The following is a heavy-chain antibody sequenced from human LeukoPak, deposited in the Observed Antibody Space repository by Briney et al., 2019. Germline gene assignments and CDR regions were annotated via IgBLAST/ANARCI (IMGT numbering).Heavy chain of an antibody. J-gene: IGHJ4*02. V-gene: IGHV3-21*01. D-gene: IGHD3-3*01. CDR1: GFNFGDNT. CDR3: ATTIFGVVTQSY. CDR2: ISSRSTYI. Sequence: GSLRLSCTASGFNFGDNTMHWVRQAPGKGLEGVSSISSRSTYINYGDSLKGRCTISRDNAGNSLHLQIDSLRDEDTAVYYCATTIFGVVTQSYWGQGTLLSVSS.